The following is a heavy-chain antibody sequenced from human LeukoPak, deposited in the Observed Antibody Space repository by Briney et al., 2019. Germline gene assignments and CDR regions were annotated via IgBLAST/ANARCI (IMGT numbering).Heavy chain of an antibody. CDR2: IYYSGST. V-gene: IGHV4-59*01. D-gene: IGHD2-15*01. Sequence: SEPLSLTCTVSGGSISSYYWSWIQPPPGKGLEWIGYIYYSGSTNYHPSLKSRVTISVDTSKNQFSLKLSSVTAADTAVYYCARDPRYCSGGSCYSTDDAFDIWGQGTMVTVSS. CDR1: GGSISSYY. J-gene: IGHJ3*02. CDR3: ARDPRYCSGGSCYSTDDAFDI.